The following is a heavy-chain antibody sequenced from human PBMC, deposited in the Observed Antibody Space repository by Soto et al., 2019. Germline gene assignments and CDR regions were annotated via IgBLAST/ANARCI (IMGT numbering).Heavy chain of an antibody. CDR1: GGTFSSYF. CDR3: ARETPSTTAAYFYYGLDV. V-gene: IGHV1-69*01. J-gene: IGHJ6*02. Sequence: QVQLVQSGAEVKKAGSSVKVSCKASGGTFSSYFINWVRQAPGQGLEWVGGIIPVFDKAYYAEKFQGRVTITADESTTTAYMELSSLRSNDTAVYYCARETPSTTAAYFYYGLDVWGQWTTVTVSS. D-gene: IGHD2-2*01. CDR2: IIPVFDKA.